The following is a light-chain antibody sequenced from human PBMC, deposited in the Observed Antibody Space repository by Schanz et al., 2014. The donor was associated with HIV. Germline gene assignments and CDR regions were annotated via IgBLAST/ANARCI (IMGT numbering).Light chain of an antibody. V-gene: IGKV1-6*02. CDR1: QDVRGD. CDR3: QQAHSFPLT. CDR2: AVS. J-gene: IGKJ4*01. Sequence: AIQMTQSPSSLSASVGDRVTFTCRASQDVRGDLSWYQQKSGKAPKLLIYAVSTLESGVPSRFNGSGSGTEFTLTISSLQPDDFATYYCQQAHSFPLTFGGGTKVEIK.